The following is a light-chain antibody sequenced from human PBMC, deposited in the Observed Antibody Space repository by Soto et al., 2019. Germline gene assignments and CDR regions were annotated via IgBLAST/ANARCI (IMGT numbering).Light chain of an antibody. V-gene: IGKV3D-15*01. CDR2: DIF. CDR3: QQYNSWPLT. CDR1: QSVGSD. J-gene: IGKJ4*01. Sequence: EIVMTQSAAPLSVSPGERDTLSCRASQSVGSDLAWYQQKPSQAPRLVIYDIFTRATGVPTRIIGSGSGTEYTLTISSLQTEDFPVYYWQQYNSWPLTFGGGTNVEIK.